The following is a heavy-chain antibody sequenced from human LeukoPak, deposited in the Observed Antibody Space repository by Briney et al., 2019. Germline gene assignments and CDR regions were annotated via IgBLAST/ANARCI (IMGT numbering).Heavy chain of an antibody. CDR1: GGTFSSYA. J-gene: IGHJ3*02. CDR3: ATPLDTTMVHAFDI. CDR2: IIPILGIA. Sequence: GASVKVSCKASGGTFSSYAISWVRQAPGQGLEWVGRIIPILGIANYAQKFQGRVTITADKSTSTAYMELSSLRSEDTAVYYCATPLDTTMVHAFDIWGQGTMVTVSS. D-gene: IGHD5-18*01. V-gene: IGHV1-69*04.